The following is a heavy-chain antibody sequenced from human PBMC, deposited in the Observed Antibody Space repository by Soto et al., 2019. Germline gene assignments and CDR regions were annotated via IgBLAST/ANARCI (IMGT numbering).Heavy chain of an antibody. D-gene: IGHD5-18*01. V-gene: IGHV4-61*01. CDR1: GDSVSSDSYY. CDR2: IYSSGIT. J-gene: IGHJ4*02. Sequence: QVQLQESGPGLVKPSETLSLTCTVSGDSVSSDSYYWTWLRQPPGKGLEWIGYIYSSGITKYNPSLNSRLTISQDTSSNQFSLEVTSVTAADTAVYYCTRDIRGYSRAFDYWGQGTLVTVSS. CDR3: TRDIRGYSRAFDY.